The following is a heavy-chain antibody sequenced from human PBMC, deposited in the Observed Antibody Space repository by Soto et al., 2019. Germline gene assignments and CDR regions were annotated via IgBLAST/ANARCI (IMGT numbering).Heavy chain of an antibody. CDR2: IKEDGSEE. D-gene: IGHD3-9*01. CDR3: LTSFSFDCLLFTRVS. CDR1: GFTFNTYW. J-gene: IGHJ5*02. Sequence: QLVESGGGLVQPGGSLRLSCATSGFTFNTYWMTWVRQAPGKGLEWVANIKEDGSEENYVDSVKGRFPISRDYGKNSLFLQINRLRLGYSTVYYGLTSFSFDCLLFTRVSWGEGTLVSFSS. V-gene: IGHV3-7*01.